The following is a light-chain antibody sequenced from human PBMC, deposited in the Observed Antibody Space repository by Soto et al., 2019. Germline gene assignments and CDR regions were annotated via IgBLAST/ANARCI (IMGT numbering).Light chain of an antibody. CDR1: SSDVGGYNY. Sequence: QSVLTQPPSASGSPGQSVTISCTGTSSDVGGYNYVSWYQQHPGKAPKLMIYEVSKRPSGVPDRFSCSKSGNTASLTVSGLQAEDEADYYCSSYAGKVFGGGTQLTVL. V-gene: IGLV2-8*01. J-gene: IGLJ2*01. CDR2: EVS. CDR3: SSYAGKV.